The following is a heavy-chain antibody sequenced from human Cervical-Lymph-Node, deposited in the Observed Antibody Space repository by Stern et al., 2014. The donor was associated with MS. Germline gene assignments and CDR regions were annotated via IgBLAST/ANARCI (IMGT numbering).Heavy chain of an antibody. CDR3: ARDTSSPERSDW. V-gene: IGHV3-53*01. D-gene: IGHD1-1*01. J-gene: IGHJ4*02. Sequence: EVPLVESGGGVIQPGGSLRLSCTASGFTVSRYYMTLVRQAPGKGLEWVLLITSVGSTCDTDSVKGRFTISRDDSKNTVYLHMTSLRAEDTAMYCCARDTSSPERSDWWGQGTLVTVSS. CDR1: GFTVSRYY. CDR2: ITSVGST.